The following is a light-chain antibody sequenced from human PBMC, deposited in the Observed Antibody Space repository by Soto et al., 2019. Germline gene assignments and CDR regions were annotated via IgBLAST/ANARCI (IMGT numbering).Light chain of an antibody. CDR3: QRYNTVPWT. CDR2: GAS. Sequence: DIQMTQSPSSLSAFVGDRVTITCRASLAISNYLAWYQQKPGKAPNLLIYGASTLQSGVPSRFAGSGSGTELSLTITSLQPEDVATYYCQRYNTVPWTFGQGTKVEIK. V-gene: IGKV1-27*01. CDR1: LAISNY. J-gene: IGKJ1*01.